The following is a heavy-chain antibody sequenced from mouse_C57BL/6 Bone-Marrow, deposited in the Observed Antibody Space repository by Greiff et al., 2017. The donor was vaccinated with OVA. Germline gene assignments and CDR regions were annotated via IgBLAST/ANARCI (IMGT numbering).Heavy chain of an antibody. CDR2: ISYSGST. Sequence: DVTLQESGPGMVKPSQSLSLTCTVTGYSITSGYDWHWIRHFPGNKLEWMGYISYSGSTNYNPSLKSRISITHDTSKNHFFLKLNSVTTEDTATYYCASYGSTAWFAYWGQGTLVTVSA. CDR1: GYSITSGYD. CDR3: ASYGSTAWFAY. J-gene: IGHJ3*01. V-gene: IGHV3-1*01. D-gene: IGHD1-1*01.